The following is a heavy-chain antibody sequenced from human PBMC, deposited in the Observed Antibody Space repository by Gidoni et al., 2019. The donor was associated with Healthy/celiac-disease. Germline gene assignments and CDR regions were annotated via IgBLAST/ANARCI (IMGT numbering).Heavy chain of an antibody. CDR1: GFTFSSYG. D-gene: IGHD6-19*01. CDR3: AREGYSSGEGNHYYYGMDV. Sequence: QVQLVESGGGVVQPGRSLRLSCAASGFTFSSYGMPWVRQAPGKGLEWVAVIWYDGSNKYYADSVKGRFTISRDNSKNTLYLQMNSLRAEDTAVYYCAREGYSSGEGNHYYYGMDVWGQGTTVTVSS. V-gene: IGHV3-33*01. CDR2: IWYDGSNK. J-gene: IGHJ6*02.